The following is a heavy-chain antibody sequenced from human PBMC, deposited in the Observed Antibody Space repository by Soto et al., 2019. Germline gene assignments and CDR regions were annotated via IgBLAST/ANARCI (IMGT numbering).Heavy chain of an antibody. V-gene: IGHV3-23*01. CDR1: RFIFRDYA. J-gene: IGHJ6*02. Sequence: PLGSLRLSCAVARFIFRDYAMYWVRQAPGKGLEWVSVISGSDCTTCYADSVSGPGTRSRDNSRNLVYLQMISLRAEDTDVYYCPKVIGGSESYWRGSPYYYASAVWAQGTPVTVSS. CDR2: ISGSDCTT. CDR3: PKVIGGSESYWRGSPYYYASAV. D-gene: IGHD3-10*01.